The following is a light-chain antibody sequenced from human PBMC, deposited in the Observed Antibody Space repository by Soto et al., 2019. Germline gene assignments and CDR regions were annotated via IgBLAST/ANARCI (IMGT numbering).Light chain of an antibody. Sequence: EIVLTRSPGTLSLSPGERATLSCRASQSVSSSYLAWYQQKPGQAPRLLIYGASSRATGIPDRFSGSGSGTDFTLTISRLEPEDFALYYCQHYQSGHPIAFGQGTRLEI. CDR3: QHYQSGHPIA. V-gene: IGKV3-20*01. J-gene: IGKJ5*01. CDR2: GAS. CDR1: QSVSSSY.